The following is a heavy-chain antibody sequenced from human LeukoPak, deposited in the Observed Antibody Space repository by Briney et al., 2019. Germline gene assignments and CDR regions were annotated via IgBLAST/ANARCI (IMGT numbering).Heavy chain of an antibody. J-gene: IGHJ6*02. D-gene: IGHD5-18*01. V-gene: IGHV1-69*13. CDR3: ARYTRVVDTASEGMDV. CDR2: IIPIFGTA. Sequence: ASVKVSCKASGGTFSSYAISWVRQAPGQGLEWMGGIIPIFGTANYAQKFQGGVTITADESTSTAYMELSSLRSEDTAVYYCARYTRVVDTASEGMDVWGQGTTVTVSS. CDR1: GGTFSSYA.